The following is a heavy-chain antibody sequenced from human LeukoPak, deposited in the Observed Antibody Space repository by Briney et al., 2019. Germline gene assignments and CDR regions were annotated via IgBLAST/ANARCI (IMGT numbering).Heavy chain of an antibody. CDR3: AKDAVTMIVVVRQNDAFDI. D-gene: IGHD3-22*01. J-gene: IGHJ3*02. CDR2: ISGSGGST. V-gene: IGHV3-23*01. Sequence: QPGGSLRLSCAASGFTFSSYAMSWVRQAPGKGLEWVSAISGSGGSTYYADSVKGRFTISRDNSKNTLYLQMNSLRAEDTAVYYCAKDAVTMIVVVRQNDAFDIWGQGTMVTVSS. CDR1: GFTFSSYA.